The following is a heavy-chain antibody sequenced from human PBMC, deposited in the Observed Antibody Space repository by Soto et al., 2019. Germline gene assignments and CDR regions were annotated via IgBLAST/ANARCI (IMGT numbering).Heavy chain of an antibody. J-gene: IGHJ6*02. Sequence: PSETLSLTCAVYGGSFSGYYWSWIRQPPGKGLEWIGEINHGGSTNYNPSLKSRVTISVDTSKNQFSLKLSSVTAADTAVYYCAKPGEYCSGGSCYPYYGMDVWGQGTTVTVSS. CDR2: INHGGST. CDR1: GGSFSGYY. V-gene: IGHV4-34*01. CDR3: AKPGEYCSGGSCYPYYGMDV. D-gene: IGHD2-15*01.